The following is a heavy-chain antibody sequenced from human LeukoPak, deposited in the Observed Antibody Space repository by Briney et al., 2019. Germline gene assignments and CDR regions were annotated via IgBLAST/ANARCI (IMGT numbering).Heavy chain of an antibody. CDR3: ARRGNGGVATTASRFDI. J-gene: IGHJ3*02. CDR1: GGSISSYY. Sequence: SETLSLTCTVSGGSISSYYWSWIRQPPGKGLEWIGYIYYSGSTNYNPSLKSRVTISVDTSKNQFSLKLSSVTAADTAVYYCARRGNGGVATTASRFDIWGQGTMVTVSS. CDR2: IYYSGST. D-gene: IGHD5-12*01. V-gene: IGHV4-59*08.